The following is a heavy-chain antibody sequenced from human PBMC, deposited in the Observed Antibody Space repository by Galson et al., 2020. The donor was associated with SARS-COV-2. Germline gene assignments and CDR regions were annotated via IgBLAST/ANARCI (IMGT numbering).Heavy chain of an antibody. J-gene: IGHJ6*02. CDR1: GGSISGSGYF. CDR3: ARPSAMGGLDV. Sequence: ETLSLTCSVSGGSISGSGYFWAWIRQPPGKGLEWIGTIYYSRNTYYNPSLKSRATISVDTSKSQFSLKLNSVTATDTAVYYCARPSAMGGLDVWSQGTTVTVSS. V-gene: IGHV4-39*01. CDR2: IYYSRNT. D-gene: IGHD5-18*01.